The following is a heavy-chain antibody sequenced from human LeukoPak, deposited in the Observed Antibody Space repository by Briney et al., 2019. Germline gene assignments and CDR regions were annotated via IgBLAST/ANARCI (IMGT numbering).Heavy chain of an antibody. CDR3: ALATASNLYYYYMDV. V-gene: IGHV1-69*04. D-gene: IGHD4-11*01. CDR2: IIPILGIA. Sequence: GSSVKVSCKASGGTFSSYAISWVRQAPGQGLEWMGRIIPILGIANYAQKFQGRVTIIADKSTSTAYMELSSLRSEDTAVYYCALATASNLYYYYMDVWGKGTTVTVSS. CDR1: GGTFSSYA. J-gene: IGHJ6*03.